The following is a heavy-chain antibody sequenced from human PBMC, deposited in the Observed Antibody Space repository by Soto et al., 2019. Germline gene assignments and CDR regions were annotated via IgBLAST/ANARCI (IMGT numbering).Heavy chain of an antibody. CDR3: ARGSRDCSGGTCFPLPTAEYFRH. J-gene: IGHJ1*01. V-gene: IGHV1-69*13. CDR2: IIPMFGTA. Sequence: GASVKVSCKASGGTFSSHVFTWVRQAPGRGLEWMGGIIPMFGTAIHAQKFQGRVTLIADESTNTAYLELSSLRSEDTAVYYCARGSRDCSGGTCFPLPTAEYFRHWGQGTLVTVSS. D-gene: IGHD2-15*01. CDR1: GGTFSSHV.